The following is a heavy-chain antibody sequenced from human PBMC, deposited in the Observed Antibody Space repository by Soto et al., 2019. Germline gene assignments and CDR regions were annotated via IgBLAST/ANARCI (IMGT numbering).Heavy chain of an antibody. CDR1: GFTFTSYA. CDR2: SSGGGSAIST. Sequence: GGSLRLSCVASGFTFTSYAMSWVRQAPGKGLEWVSSSSGGGSAISTDYADSVKGRFTISRDNSKNTLYLQMNSLRAEDTAVYYCAKGMADFYDSSGYLEYWGQGTLVTVSS. CDR3: AKGMADFYDSSGYLEY. V-gene: IGHV3-23*01. D-gene: IGHD3-22*01. J-gene: IGHJ4*02.